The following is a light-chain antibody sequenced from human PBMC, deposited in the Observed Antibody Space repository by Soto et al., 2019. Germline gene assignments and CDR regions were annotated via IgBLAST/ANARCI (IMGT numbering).Light chain of an antibody. CDR1: RNDIGAYEF. CDR3: KSYAGSNTYV. Sequence: QSVLTQPPSASGSPGQSVTISCTGTRNDIGAYEFVSWYQHHPGKAPKLIIYEVVQRPSGVPDRFSGSKSGNTASLTVSGLQAADEADYYCKSYAGSNTYVFGTGTTVTVL. V-gene: IGLV2-8*01. J-gene: IGLJ1*01. CDR2: EVV.